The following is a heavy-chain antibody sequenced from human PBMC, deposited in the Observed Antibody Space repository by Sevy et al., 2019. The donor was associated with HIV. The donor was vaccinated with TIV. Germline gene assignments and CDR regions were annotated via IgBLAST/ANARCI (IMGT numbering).Heavy chain of an antibody. CDR2: IWSDGAYQ. V-gene: IGHV3-33*01. D-gene: IGHD3-22*01. J-gene: IGHJ4*02. CDR1: GFTFSNYA. CDR3: ARGGYYYDSDDYYALDS. Sequence: GGSLRLSCAATGFTFSNYAMHWVRQAPGKGMEWVAIIWSDGAYQYHGDSVKGRFTNSRDNSKNTLYLQMNNVRVEDTAVYYCARGGYYYDSDDYYALDSWGQGTLVTVSS.